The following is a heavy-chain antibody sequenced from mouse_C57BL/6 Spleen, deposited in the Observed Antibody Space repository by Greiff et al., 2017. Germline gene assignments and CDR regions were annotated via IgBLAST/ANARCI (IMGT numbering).Heavy chain of an antibody. CDR2: ISGGGGNT. CDR1: GFTFSSYT. Sequence: EVKLMESGGGLVKPGGSLKLSCAASGFTFSSYTMSWVRQTPEKRLEWVATISGGGGNTYYPDSVKGRFPIASDNAKNTLYLQMSSLRSEDTALYYCARLGAYFDYWGQGTTLTVSS. V-gene: IGHV5-9*01. J-gene: IGHJ2*01. CDR3: ARLGAYFDY.